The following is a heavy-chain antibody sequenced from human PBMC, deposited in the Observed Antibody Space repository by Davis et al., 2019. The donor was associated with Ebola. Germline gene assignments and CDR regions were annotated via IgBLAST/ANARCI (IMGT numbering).Heavy chain of an antibody. J-gene: IGHJ3*02. V-gene: IGHV3-23*01. CDR1: GFTFSSYA. Sequence: GESLKISCAASGFTFSSYAMSWVRQAPGKGLEWVSAISGSGGSTYYADSVKGRFTISREDSKNTVYLQMNSLRTEDTAVYYCTRGSVRFLEWLSQNAFDIWGQGTMVTVSS. CDR3: TRGSVRFLEWLSQNAFDI. D-gene: IGHD3-3*01. CDR2: ISGSGGST.